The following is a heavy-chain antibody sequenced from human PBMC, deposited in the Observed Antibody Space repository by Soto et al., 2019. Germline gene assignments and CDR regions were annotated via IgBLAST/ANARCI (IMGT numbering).Heavy chain of an antibody. J-gene: IGHJ4*02. V-gene: IGHV3-23*01. Sequence: AGGPLRLSCGAAGVPFSNYSMTWVRQAPGKGPEWISTVNNGGGGTYYADSVKGRFTISRDNSKNTLYLQVSSLRAEDTAVYYCAKERLGRGIDYWGQGILVTVSS. CDR2: VNNGGGGT. CDR3: AKERLGRGIDY. CDR1: GVPFSNYS. D-gene: IGHD3-10*01.